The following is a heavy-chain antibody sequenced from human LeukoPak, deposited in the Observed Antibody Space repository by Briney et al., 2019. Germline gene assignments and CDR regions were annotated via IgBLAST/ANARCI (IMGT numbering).Heavy chain of an antibody. CDR2: LFYSGST. D-gene: IGHD3-9*01. Sequence: SQTLSLTCTVSGGSISSGGYYWSWIRQHPGKGLEWIGYLFYSGSTYYNPSLKSRLTISVDTSKNQFSLRLSSVTAADTAVYYCASYRGYYDILTGFYTGTYFDYWGQGTLVTVSS. CDR3: ASYRGYYDILTGFYTGTYFDY. CDR1: GGSISSGGYY. J-gene: IGHJ4*02. V-gene: IGHV4-31*03.